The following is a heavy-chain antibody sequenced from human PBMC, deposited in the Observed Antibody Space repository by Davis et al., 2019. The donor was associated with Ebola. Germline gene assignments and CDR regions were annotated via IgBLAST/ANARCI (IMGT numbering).Heavy chain of an antibody. Sequence: PSETLSLTCTVSGGSVSSGSYFWSWIRQPRGKGLEWLGYMFYGGSTRYNPSVQNRVIMSLDTSKNQFSVRLKSVTAADAAVYYCAGGVDSQNFDHWGQGILVTVSS. CDR2: MFYGGST. CDR3: AGGVDSQNFDH. J-gene: IGHJ4*02. D-gene: IGHD3-3*01. CDR1: GGSVSSGSYF. V-gene: IGHV4-61*01.